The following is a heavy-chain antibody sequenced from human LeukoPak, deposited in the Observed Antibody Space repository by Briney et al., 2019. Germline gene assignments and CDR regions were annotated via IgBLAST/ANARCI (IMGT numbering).Heavy chain of an antibody. D-gene: IGHD2-15*01. CDR3: ARGLCSGGSCYPTFDY. CDR1: GSSFTSYW. CDR2: IYPGDSDT. J-gene: IGHJ4*02. V-gene: IGHV5-51*01. Sequence: GESLQISCQGSGSSFTSYWIGWVRQMPGKGLEWMGIIYPGDSDTRYSPSFQGQVTISADKSISTAYLQWSSLKASDTAMYYCARGLCSGGSCYPTFDYWGQGTLVTVSS.